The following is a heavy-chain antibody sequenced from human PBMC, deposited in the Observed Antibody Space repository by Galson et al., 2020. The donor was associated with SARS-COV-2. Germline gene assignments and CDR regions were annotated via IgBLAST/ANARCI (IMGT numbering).Heavy chain of an antibody. D-gene: IGHD6-13*01. Sequence: SETLSLTCAVYGGSFSGYYWSWIRQPPGKGLEWIGEINHSGSTNYNPSLKSRVTISVDTSKNQFSLKLSSVTAADTAVYYCARVYSSTYYYYGMDVWGQGTTVTVAS. J-gene: IGHJ6*02. CDR2: INHSGST. CDR1: GGSFSGYY. V-gene: IGHV4-34*01. CDR3: ARVYSSTYYYYGMDV.